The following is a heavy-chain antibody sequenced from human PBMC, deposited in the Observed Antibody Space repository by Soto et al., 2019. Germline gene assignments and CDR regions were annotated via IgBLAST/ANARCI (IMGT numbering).Heavy chain of an antibody. CDR3: AGEQDDYSNSWGRFEY. V-gene: IGHV1-3*01. Sequence: ASVKVSCKASGDTFSNYAIHWVRQAPGQGLEWMGWINVGRGNMKYSERFQGSFIMTKDTSASTAFLELRNLKSEDTAVYFCAGEQDDYSNSWGRFEYWGQGTLVTVSS. D-gene: IGHD6-13*01. CDR2: INVGRGNM. CDR1: GDTFSNYA. J-gene: IGHJ4*02.